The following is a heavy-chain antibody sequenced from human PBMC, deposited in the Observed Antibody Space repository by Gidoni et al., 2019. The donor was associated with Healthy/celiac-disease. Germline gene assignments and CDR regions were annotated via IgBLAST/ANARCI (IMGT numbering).Heavy chain of an antibody. J-gene: IGHJ5*02. CDR2: IIPIFGTA. V-gene: IGHV1-69*06. D-gene: IGHD2-2*01. CDR3: ARDQGGCSSTSCYEDWFDP. Sequence: QVQLVQSGAEVKKPGSSVKVSCKASGGTFSSYPISWVRQAPGQGLEWMGGIIPIFGTANYAQKFQGRVTITADKSTSTAYMELSSLRSEDTAVYYCARDQGGCSSTSCYEDWFDPWGQGTLVTVSS. CDR1: GGTFSSYP.